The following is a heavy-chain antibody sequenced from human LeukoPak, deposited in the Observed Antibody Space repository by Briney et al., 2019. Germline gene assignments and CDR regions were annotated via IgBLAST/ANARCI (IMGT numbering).Heavy chain of an antibody. CDR2: IYYSGGT. V-gene: IGHV4-59*01. CDR3: ARASQVVARAFDI. D-gene: IGHD2-2*01. CDR1: GGSISSYY. Sequence: SETLSLTCTVSGGSISSYYWSWIRQPPGKGLEWIGYIYYSGGTNYNPSLKSRVTISVDTSKNQFSLKLNSVTAADTAVYYCARASQVVARAFDIWGQGTMVTVSS. J-gene: IGHJ3*02.